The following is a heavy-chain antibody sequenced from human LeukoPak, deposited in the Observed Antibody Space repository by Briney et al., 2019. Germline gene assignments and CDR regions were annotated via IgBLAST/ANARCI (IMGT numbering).Heavy chain of an antibody. Sequence: SGTLSLTCIVSGGSISSSNWWSWVRQPPGKGLERIGEIYHSGSTNYNPSLKSRVTISVDKSKNQFSLKLSSVTAADTAMYYCARLIYSDYDYYYYYYMDVWGKGTTVTVSS. V-gene: IGHV4-4*02. CDR3: ARLIYSDYDYYYYYYMDV. CDR2: IYHSGST. CDR1: GGSISSSNW. D-gene: IGHD5-12*01. J-gene: IGHJ6*03.